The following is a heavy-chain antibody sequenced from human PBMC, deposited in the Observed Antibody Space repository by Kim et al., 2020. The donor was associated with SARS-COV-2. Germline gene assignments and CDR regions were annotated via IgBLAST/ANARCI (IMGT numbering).Heavy chain of an antibody. V-gene: IGHV1-46*01. J-gene: IGHJ6*02. CDR2: INPRGGST. CDR1: GHTFTTYY. CDR3: ARGRGTTDGLDV. Sequence: ASVKVSCKASGHTFTTYYMHWVRQAPGQGLEWMGIINPRGGSTSNAQKFQGRISMTRDTSTGTVYMELSSLRSEDTAVYFCARGRGTTDGLDVWGQGTTVTVSS. D-gene: IGHD1-7*01.